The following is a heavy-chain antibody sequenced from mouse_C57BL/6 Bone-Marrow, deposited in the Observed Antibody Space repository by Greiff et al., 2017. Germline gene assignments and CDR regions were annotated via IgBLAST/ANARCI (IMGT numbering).Heavy chain of an antibody. CDR2: IDPSDSYT. V-gene: IGHV1-59*01. CDR3: ARWGGYPWYFDV. D-gene: IGHD2-2*01. Sequence: QVQLQQPGAELVRPGTSVKLSCKASGYTFTSYWMHWVKQRPGQGLEWIGVIDPSDSYTNYNQKFKGKATLTVYTSSSTAYMQLSSLTSEDSAVYYCARWGGYPWYFDVWGTGTTVTVSS. CDR1: GYTFTSYW. J-gene: IGHJ1*03.